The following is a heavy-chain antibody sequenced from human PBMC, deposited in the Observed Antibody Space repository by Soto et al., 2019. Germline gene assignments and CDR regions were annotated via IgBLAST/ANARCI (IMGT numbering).Heavy chain of an antibody. D-gene: IGHD3-3*01. CDR1: GFTFSSYN. Sequence: EVQLVESGGGLVKPGGSLRLSCAASGFTFSSYNMNWVRQAPGKGLEWVSSISSSSSYIYYADSVKGRFTISRDNAKNSLYLQMNSLRAEDTAVYYCARGSRYDFWSGHVDYWGQGTLVTVSS. CDR3: ARGSRYDFWSGHVDY. V-gene: IGHV3-21*01. J-gene: IGHJ4*02. CDR2: ISSSSSYI.